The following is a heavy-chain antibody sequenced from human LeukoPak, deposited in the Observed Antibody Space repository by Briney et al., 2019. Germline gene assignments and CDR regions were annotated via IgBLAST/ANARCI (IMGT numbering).Heavy chain of an antibody. CDR2: ISPDGSSA. J-gene: IGHJ4*02. Sequence: GGSLRLSCAASEFSFSSYWMHWVRQAPGKGLVWVSRISPDGSSASYADSVRGRFTISRDNAKNTLYLQMNSLRAEETAVYSCARDPSGWHSIDYWGQGILVTVSS. CDR3: ARDPSGWHSIDY. D-gene: IGHD6-19*01. CDR1: EFSFSSYW. V-gene: IGHV3-74*01.